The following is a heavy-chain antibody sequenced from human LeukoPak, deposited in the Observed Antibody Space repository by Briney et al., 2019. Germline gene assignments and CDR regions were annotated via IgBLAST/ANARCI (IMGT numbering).Heavy chain of an antibody. CDR3: ARARFIVGGHYYYYGMDV. V-gene: IGHV1-2*06. D-gene: IGHD1-26*01. Sequence: ASVKVSCKASGYTFTGYYMHWMRQAPGQGLEWMGRINPNSGGTNYAQKFQGRVTMTRDTSISTAYMELSRLRSDDTAVYYCARARFIVGGHYYYYGMDVWGQGTTVTVSS. J-gene: IGHJ6*02. CDR1: GYTFTGYY. CDR2: INPNSGGT.